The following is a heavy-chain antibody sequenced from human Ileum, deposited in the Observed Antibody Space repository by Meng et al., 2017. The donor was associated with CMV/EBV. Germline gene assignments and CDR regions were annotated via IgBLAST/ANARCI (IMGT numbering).Heavy chain of an antibody. CDR3: AKEGVDNPGWFDP. V-gene: IGHV3-21*01. J-gene: IGHJ5*02. Sequence: GESLKISCAASGFTFSNYAIHWVRQAPGKGLEWVSPISSSSSYIYYADSVKGRFAISRDNAKNSVYLQMNSLRTEDTALYYCAKEGVDNPGWFDPWGQGTLVTVSS. CDR1: GFTFSNYA. CDR2: ISSSSSYI. D-gene: IGHD5-12*01.